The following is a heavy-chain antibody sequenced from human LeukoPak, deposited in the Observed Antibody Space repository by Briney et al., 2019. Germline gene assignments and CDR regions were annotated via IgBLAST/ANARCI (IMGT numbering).Heavy chain of an antibody. CDR3: ARGIAAAGDFDY. CDR1: GGSISSGGYY. CDR2: IYSTGST. D-gene: IGHD6-13*01. J-gene: IGHJ4*02. Sequence: SQTLSLTCTVSGGSISSGGYYWSWIRQPAGKGLEYIGRIYSTGSTNYNPSLRSRVTISVDTSKNHFSLKLSSVTAADTAVYYCARGIAAAGDFDYWGQGTLVTVSS. V-gene: IGHV4-61*02.